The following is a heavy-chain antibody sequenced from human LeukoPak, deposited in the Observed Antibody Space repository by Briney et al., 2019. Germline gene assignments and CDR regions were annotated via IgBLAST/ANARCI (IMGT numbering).Heavy chain of an antibody. CDR3: AVIAAAGTAY. V-gene: IGHV4-59*08. CDR1: GGSISSYY. CDR2: IYYSGST. J-gene: IGHJ4*02. D-gene: IGHD6-13*01. Sequence: SETLSLTCTVSGGSISSYYWSWIRQPPGKGLEWIGYIYYSGSTNYNPSLKSRVTISVDTSKNQFSLKLSSVTAADTAVYYCAVIAAAGTAYWGRGTLVTVSS.